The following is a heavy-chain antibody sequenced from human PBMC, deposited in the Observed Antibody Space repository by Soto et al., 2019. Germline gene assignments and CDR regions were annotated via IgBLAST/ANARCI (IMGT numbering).Heavy chain of an antibody. D-gene: IGHD2-15*01. CDR2: ISSSSTYI. V-gene: IGHV3-21*06. CDR1: GFTLSSYI. CDR3: ARTQDEGSGQDDFAF. J-gene: IGHJ4*02. Sequence: PGGSLRLSCAASGFTLSSYIMNWVRQAPGKGLEWVSSISSSSTYIYYADSVQGRFTISRDNAKNSLYLQMDSLRAEDTAVYFCARTQDEGSGQDDFAFWGQGTLVTVSS.